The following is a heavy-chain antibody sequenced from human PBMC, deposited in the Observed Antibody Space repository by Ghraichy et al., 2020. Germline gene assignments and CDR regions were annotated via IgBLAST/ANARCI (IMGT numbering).Heavy chain of an antibody. J-gene: IGHJ6*02. CDR2: INPSGGST. Sequence: ASVKVSCKASGYTFTSYDMHWVRQAPGQGLEWMGIINPSGGSTSYAQKFQGRVTMTRDTSTSTVYMELSSLRSEDTAVYYCARRGAPYGMDVWGQGTTVTVSS. V-gene: IGHV1-46*01. CDR3: ARRGAPYGMDV. CDR1: GYTFTSYD.